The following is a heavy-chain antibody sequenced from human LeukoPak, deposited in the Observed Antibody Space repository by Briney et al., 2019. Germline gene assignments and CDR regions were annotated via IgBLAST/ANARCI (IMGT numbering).Heavy chain of an antibody. CDR1: GGSISSYY. J-gene: IGHJ3*02. CDR3: ARVDTAMVWAFDI. Sequence: SGTLSLTCTVSGGSISSYYWSWIRQTAGKGLEWIGRIYTSGSTNYNPSLKSRVTMSVDTSKNQFSLKLSSVTAADTAVYYCARVDTAMVWAFDIWGQGTMVTVSS. D-gene: IGHD5-18*01. V-gene: IGHV4-4*07. CDR2: IYTSGST.